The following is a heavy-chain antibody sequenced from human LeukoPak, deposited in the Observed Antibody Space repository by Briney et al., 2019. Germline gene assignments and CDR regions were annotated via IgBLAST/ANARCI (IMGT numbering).Heavy chain of an antibody. CDR3: ARASGSYFSLAEYFQH. D-gene: IGHD1-26*01. Sequence: GGSLRLSCAASGFTFSSYWMSWVRQAPGKGLEWVANIKQDGNEKYYVDSVKGRFTISRDNAKNSLYLQMNSLRAEDTAVYYCARASGSYFSLAEYFQHWGQGTLVTVSS. CDR2: IKQDGNEK. V-gene: IGHV3-7*01. J-gene: IGHJ1*01. CDR1: GFTFSSYW.